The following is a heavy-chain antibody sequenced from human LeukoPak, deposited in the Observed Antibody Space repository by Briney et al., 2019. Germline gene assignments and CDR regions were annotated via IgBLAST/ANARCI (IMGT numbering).Heavy chain of an antibody. CDR2: IRDSGTGT. V-gene: IGHV3-23*01. Sequence: GGSLRLSCTASGFILSSYAMTWVRLAPGKGLEWVSTIRDSGTGTFYADSVQGRFTISRDNSKNTLYLQMDSLRAEDTAVYYCAKNYGSGTYYNFPDYWGQGTLLTVSS. CDR1: GFILSSYA. D-gene: IGHD3-10*01. J-gene: IGHJ4*02. CDR3: AKNYGSGTYYNFPDY.